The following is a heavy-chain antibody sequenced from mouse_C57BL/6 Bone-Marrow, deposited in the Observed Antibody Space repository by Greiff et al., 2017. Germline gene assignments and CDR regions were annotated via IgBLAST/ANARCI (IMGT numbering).Heavy chain of an antibody. D-gene: IGHD1-1*01. Sequence: VQLQQSGAELVRPGASVQLSCTASGFNIKDDYMHWVKQRPEQGLEWIGWIDPENGDTEYASKFQGKATITADTSSNTAYLQLSSLTSEDTAVYYCTTDYGSSYPALVAYWGQGTLVTVSA. CDR2: IDPENGDT. CDR3: TTDYGSSYPALVAY. V-gene: IGHV14-4*01. J-gene: IGHJ3*01. CDR1: GFNIKDDY.